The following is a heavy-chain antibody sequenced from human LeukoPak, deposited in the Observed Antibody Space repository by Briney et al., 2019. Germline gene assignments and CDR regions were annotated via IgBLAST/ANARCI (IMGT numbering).Heavy chain of an antibody. Sequence: SETLSLTCTVSGGSISSYYWSWIRQPPGKGLEWIGYIYYSGSTNYNPSLKSRVTISVDTSKNQFSLKLSSVTAADTAVYYCARGQNCYDSSGPQYYFDYWGQGTLVTVSS. D-gene: IGHD3-22*01. V-gene: IGHV4-59*01. CDR3: ARGQNCYDSSGPQYYFDY. J-gene: IGHJ4*02. CDR1: GGSISSYY. CDR2: IYYSGST.